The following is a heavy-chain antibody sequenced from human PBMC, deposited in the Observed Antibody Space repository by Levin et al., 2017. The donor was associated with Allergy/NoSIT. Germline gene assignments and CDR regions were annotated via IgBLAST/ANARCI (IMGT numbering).Heavy chain of an antibody. CDR2: ISSGGSYI. CDR1: GFTFSSYR. V-gene: IGHV3-21*01. Sequence: GGSLRLSCAASGFTFSSYRMNWARQAPGKGLEWVATISSGGSYIYYADSVKGRFTIARDNAKNSLFLEMNNLRAEDTAVYYCARVNGYCSTSTCYNNWSDPWGQGTLVTVSS. D-gene: IGHD2-8*01. J-gene: IGHJ5*02. CDR3: ARVNGYCSTSTCYNNWSDP.